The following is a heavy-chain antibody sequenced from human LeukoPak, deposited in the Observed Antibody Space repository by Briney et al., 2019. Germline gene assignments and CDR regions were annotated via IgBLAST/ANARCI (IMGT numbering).Heavy chain of an antibody. V-gene: IGHV3-74*01. Sequence: GGSLRLSCAASGFSFSTYLIHWVRQAPGKGLVWVSRISSDGSATAYADSVKGRFTISRDNAKTTLYLQMNSLRADDTAVYYCVGFRATAGLYWGQGTLVTVSS. J-gene: IGHJ4*02. CDR2: ISSDGSAT. D-gene: IGHD6-13*01. CDR3: VGFRATAGLY. CDR1: GFSFSTYL.